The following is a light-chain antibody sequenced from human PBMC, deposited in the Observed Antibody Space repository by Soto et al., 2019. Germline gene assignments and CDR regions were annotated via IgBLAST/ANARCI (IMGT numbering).Light chain of an antibody. Sequence: QSVLTQPPSAAETPGQRVTITCSGSTSNIGNNYVYWYQQLPGAAPRLLIYRNDKRPTGVPDRFSGSKAGTSASLAISGRRYEDEADYHCSTWDDPLSGPGFGGGTKLTVL. CDR3: STWDDPLSGPG. CDR1: TSNIGNNY. V-gene: IGLV1-47*01. J-gene: IGLJ2*01. CDR2: RND.